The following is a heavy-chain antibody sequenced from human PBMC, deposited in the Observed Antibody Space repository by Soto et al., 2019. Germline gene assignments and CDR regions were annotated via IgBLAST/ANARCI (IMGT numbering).Heavy chain of an antibody. Sequence: PGGSLRLSCAASGFTFSNCGMNWVRQTPGKGLEWASYISDSGATKHYADSVKGRFTISRDNGKDSLYLQMNSLRDEDTAVYFCARCSRNSCYSSGVDVWGQGATVTVSS. J-gene: IGHJ6*02. V-gene: IGHV3-48*02. CDR3: ARCSRNSCYSSGVDV. CDR1: GFTFSNCG. D-gene: IGHD2-15*01. CDR2: ISDSGATK.